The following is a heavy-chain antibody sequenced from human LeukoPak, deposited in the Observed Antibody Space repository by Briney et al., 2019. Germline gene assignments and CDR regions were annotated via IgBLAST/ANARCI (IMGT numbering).Heavy chain of an antibody. J-gene: IGHJ4*02. Sequence: EASVKVSCKASGYTFTGYYMHWVRQAPGQGLEWMGWINPNSGGTNYAHKFQGRVTMTRDTSISTAYMELSRLRSDDTAVYYCARVGPSGSYYEYWGQGTLVTVSS. V-gene: IGHV1-2*07. CDR2: INPNSGGT. D-gene: IGHD1-26*01. CDR1: GYTFTGYY. CDR3: ARVGPSGSYYEY.